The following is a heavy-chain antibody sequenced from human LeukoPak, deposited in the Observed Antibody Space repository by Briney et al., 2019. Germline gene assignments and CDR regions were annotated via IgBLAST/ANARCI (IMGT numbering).Heavy chain of an antibody. CDR1: GFTFSSYG. D-gene: IGHD6-13*01. CDR2: IWYDGSNK. CDR3: ARDGPMGQQLGGYNWFDP. Sequence: GGSLRLSCAASGFTFSSYGMYWVRQAPGKGLEWVAVIWYDGSNKHYADSVKGRFTISRDNSKNTLYLQMNSLRAEDTAVYYCARDGPMGQQLGGYNWFDPWGQGTLVTVSS. J-gene: IGHJ5*02. V-gene: IGHV3-33*01.